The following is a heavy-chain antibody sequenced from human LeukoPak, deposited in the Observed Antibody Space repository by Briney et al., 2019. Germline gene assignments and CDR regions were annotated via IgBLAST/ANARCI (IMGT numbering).Heavy chain of an antibody. V-gene: IGHV1-18*01. Sequence: ASVKVSCKASGYTFTSYGISWVRQAPGQGLEWMGWISAYNGNTNYAQKFQGRVTITADKSTSTAYMELSSLRSEDTAVYYCAREGFYGSGSYHRDAFDIWGQGTMVTVSS. CDR3: AREGFYGSGSYHRDAFDI. J-gene: IGHJ3*02. CDR2: ISAYNGNT. D-gene: IGHD3-10*01. CDR1: GYTFTSYG.